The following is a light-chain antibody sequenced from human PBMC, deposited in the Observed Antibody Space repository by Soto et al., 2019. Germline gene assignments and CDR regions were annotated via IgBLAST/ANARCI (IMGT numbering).Light chain of an antibody. CDR3: QQYDASPLT. CDR2: AAS. V-gene: IGKV3-20*01. CDR1: QTLSTNS. J-gene: IGKJ3*01. Sequence: EIVLTQSPGTLSLSPGERATLSCRASQTLSTNSLAWYQQRLGQTPRLLIYAASTRDTDIPDRFNGSGSGTDFALTISRLEPEDFALYYCQQYDASPLTFGPGT.